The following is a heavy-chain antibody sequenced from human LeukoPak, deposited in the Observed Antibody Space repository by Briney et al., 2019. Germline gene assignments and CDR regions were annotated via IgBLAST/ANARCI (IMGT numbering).Heavy chain of an antibody. CDR2: ISGSGGST. J-gene: IGHJ4*02. V-gene: IGHV3-23*01. CDR1: GFTFSSYA. CDR3: ARDALTGSYAQPDC. D-gene: IGHD1-26*01. Sequence: GGSLRLSCAASGFTFSSYAMSWVRQAPGKGLEWVSAISGSGGSTYYADSVKGQFTISRDNAKNSLYLQMNSLRVEDTAVYYCARDALTGSYAQPDCWGQGTLVTVSS.